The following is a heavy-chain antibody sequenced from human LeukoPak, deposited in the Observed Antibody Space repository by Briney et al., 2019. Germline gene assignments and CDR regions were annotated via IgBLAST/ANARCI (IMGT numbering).Heavy chain of an antibody. CDR2: IYYSGST. V-gene: IGHV4-39*01. CDR1: GGSISSSSYY. D-gene: IGHD1-26*01. CDR3: ARHDAGGSYYYDDFDY. Sequence: PSETLSLTCTVSGGSISSSSYYWGWIRQPPGKGLEWIGSIYYSGSTCYNPSLKSRVTISVDTSKNQFSLKLSSVTAADTAVYYCARHDAGGSYYYDDFDYWGQGTLVTVSS. J-gene: IGHJ4*02.